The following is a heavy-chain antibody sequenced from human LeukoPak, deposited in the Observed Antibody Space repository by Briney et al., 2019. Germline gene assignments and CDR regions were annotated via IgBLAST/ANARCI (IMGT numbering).Heavy chain of an antibody. D-gene: IGHD3-10*01. V-gene: IGHV4-59*01. CDR3: ARYYGSGSYRGNWFDP. CDR1: GGSISSYY. Sequence: SETLSLTCTVSGGSISSYYWSWIRQPPGKGLEWIGHIYYSGSTNYNPSLKSRVTISVDTSKNQFSLKLSSVTAADTAVYYCARYYGSGSYRGNWFDPWGQGTLVTVSS. CDR2: IYYSGST. J-gene: IGHJ5*02.